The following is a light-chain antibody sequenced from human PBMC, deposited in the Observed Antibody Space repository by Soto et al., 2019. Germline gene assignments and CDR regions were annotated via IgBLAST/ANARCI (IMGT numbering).Light chain of an antibody. CDR3: SSYAGSNNLV. Sequence: QSAVTQPPCASGSPGQSVTISCTGTSSDVGGYNYVSWYQQHPGKAPKLMIYEVNKRPSGVPDRFSGSKSGNSASLTVSGLQAEDEADYYCSSYAGSNNLVFGGGTKLTVL. V-gene: IGLV2-8*01. CDR2: EVN. J-gene: IGLJ2*01. CDR1: SSDVGGYNY.